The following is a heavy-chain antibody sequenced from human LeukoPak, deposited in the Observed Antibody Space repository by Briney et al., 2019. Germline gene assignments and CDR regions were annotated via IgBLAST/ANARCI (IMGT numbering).Heavy chain of an antibody. V-gene: IGHV3-74*01. CDR3: ATGPFSAFAI. J-gene: IGHJ3*02. CDR2: IHSDEIST. CDR1: GFTFSSYW. Sequence: GGSLSPSCAASGFTFSSYWMDWVRQAPGEGRVWVSHIHSDEISTAYAHSVKGRFTISRDNTKNTLYLQMNSLRVEDTAVYFCATGPFSAFAIWGQGTTLIVSS. D-gene: IGHD1-14*01.